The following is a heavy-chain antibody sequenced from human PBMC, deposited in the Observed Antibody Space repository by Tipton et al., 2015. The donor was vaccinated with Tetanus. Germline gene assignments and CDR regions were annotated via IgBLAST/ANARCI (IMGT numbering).Heavy chain of an antibody. Sequence: GSLRLSCSASGFTFSSYWMSWVRQVPGKGLEWVANIKEDGSQKFYVESVKGRFTISRDDAKNSLYLQMTSLRPEDTAFYYCARNYDSSGSWGQGTLVTVSS. CDR1: GFTFSSYW. CDR2: IKEDGSQK. V-gene: IGHV3-7*03. D-gene: IGHD3-22*01. J-gene: IGHJ5*02. CDR3: ARNYDSSGS.